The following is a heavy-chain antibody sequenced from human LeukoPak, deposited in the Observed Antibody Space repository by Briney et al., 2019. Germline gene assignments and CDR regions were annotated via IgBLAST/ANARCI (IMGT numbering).Heavy chain of an antibody. D-gene: IGHD6-13*01. CDR3: VVAAARDAFDI. CDR1: GYTFTSYD. Sequence: ASVKVSCKASGYTFTSYDINWVRQATGQGLEWMGGFDPEDGETIYAQKFQGRVTMTEDTSTDTAYMELSSLRSEDTAVYYCVVAAARDAFDIWGQGTMVTVSS. J-gene: IGHJ3*02. CDR2: FDPEDGET. V-gene: IGHV1-24*01.